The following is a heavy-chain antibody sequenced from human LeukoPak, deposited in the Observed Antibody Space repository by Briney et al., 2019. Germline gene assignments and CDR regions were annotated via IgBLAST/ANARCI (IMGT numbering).Heavy chain of an antibody. CDR3: ARDRYIFAGPDAYYYMDV. Sequence: NPSETLSLTCTVSGGSISSYYWSWIRQPAGKGLEWIGRIYTSGSTNYNPSLKSRVTMSVDTSKNQFSLKLSSVTAADTAVYYCARDRYIFAGPDAYYYMDVWGKGTTVTISS. J-gene: IGHJ6*03. CDR2: IYTSGST. V-gene: IGHV4-4*07. CDR1: GGSISSYY. D-gene: IGHD5-18*01.